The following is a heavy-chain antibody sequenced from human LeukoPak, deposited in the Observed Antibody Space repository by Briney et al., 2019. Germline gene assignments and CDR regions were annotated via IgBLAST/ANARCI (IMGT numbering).Heavy chain of an antibody. CDR1: GFTFSSYW. CDR2: INSDGSST. J-gene: IGHJ1*01. D-gene: IGHD2-15*01. Sequence: GGSLRLSCAASGFTFSSYWMHWVRQAPGKGLVWVSRINSDGSSTSYADSVKGRFTISRDNAKNTLYLQMNSLRAEDTAVYYCARAHTRYCSGGSCYSEEYFQHWGQGTLVTVSS. CDR3: ARAHTRYCSGGSCYSEEYFQH. V-gene: IGHV3-74*01.